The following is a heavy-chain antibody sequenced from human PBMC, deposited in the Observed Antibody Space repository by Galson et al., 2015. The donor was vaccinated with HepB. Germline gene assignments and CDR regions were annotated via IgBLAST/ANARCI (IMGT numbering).Heavy chain of an antibody. V-gene: IGHV3-7*03. CDR1: EFTFSSYW. J-gene: IGHJ4*02. D-gene: IGHD3-10*01. Sequence: SLRLSCAASEFTFSSYWMTWVRQAPGKGLEWVATIKHDGGEKYYVDSVKGRFAISRDNAKDSLYLQMNSLRAEDTAVYYCARDRSGGYYSPGIFDYWGQGALVTVSS. CDR2: IKHDGGEK. CDR3: ARDRSGGYYSPGIFDY.